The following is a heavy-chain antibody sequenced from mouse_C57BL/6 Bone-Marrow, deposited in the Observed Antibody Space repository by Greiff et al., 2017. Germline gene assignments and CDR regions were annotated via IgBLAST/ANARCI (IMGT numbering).Heavy chain of an antibody. J-gene: IGHJ3*01. CDR3: ARSNWVPAWFAY. D-gene: IGHD4-1*02. Sequence: VQLQQPGAELVKPGASVKLSCKASGYTFTSYWMHWVKQRPGQGLEWIGMIHPNSGSTNYNEKFKSKATLTVDKSSSTAYMQLSSLTSEDSAVYDCARSNWVPAWFAYWGQGTLVTVSA. CDR1: GYTFTSYW. CDR2: IHPNSGST. V-gene: IGHV1-64*01.